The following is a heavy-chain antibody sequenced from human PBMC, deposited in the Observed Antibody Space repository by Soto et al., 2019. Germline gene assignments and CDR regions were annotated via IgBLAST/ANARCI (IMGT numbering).Heavy chain of an antibody. CDR2: IKHSGST. V-gene: IGHV4-34*01. Sequence: SETLSLTCAVYGGSFSGYYWSWIRQPPGKGLEWIGEIKHSGSTNYNPSLKSRVSISVDTSKSHFSLRLSSVTAADTAVYYCASGRIFGVVIPNRWFDPWGQGTLVTVSS. CDR1: GGSFSGYY. CDR3: ASGRIFGVVIPNRWFDP. J-gene: IGHJ5*02. D-gene: IGHD3-3*02.